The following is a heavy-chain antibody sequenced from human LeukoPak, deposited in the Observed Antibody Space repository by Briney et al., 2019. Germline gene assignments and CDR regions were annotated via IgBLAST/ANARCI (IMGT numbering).Heavy chain of an antibody. CDR1: GFTFSSYT. V-gene: IGHV3-30-3*01. CDR3: ARDPVDQAFYNSGWFGGDYFDY. Sequence: GGSLRLSCAASGFTFSSYTMNWVRQAPGKGLEWVAIISYDGSNTFYADSVKGRFTISRDNSKNTLYLQMNSLRAEDTAVFYCARDPVDQAFYNSGWFGGDYFDYWGQGTLVTVSS. CDR2: ISYDGSNT. D-gene: IGHD6-19*01. J-gene: IGHJ4*02.